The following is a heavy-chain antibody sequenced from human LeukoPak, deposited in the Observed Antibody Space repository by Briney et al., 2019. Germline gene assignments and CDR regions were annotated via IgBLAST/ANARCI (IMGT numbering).Heavy chain of an antibody. Sequence: PGGSLRLSCAASGFTFSDHFMDWVRQAPGKGLEWVGRSKNKAYNYITEYSASVKGRFTISRDDSENSLYLQMNSLRAEDTAVYYCSSQIWLGELFAHYWGQGTLVTVSS. V-gene: IGHV3-72*01. CDR2: SKNKAYNYIT. CDR3: SSQIWLGELFAHY. J-gene: IGHJ4*02. CDR1: GFTFSDHF. D-gene: IGHD3-10*01.